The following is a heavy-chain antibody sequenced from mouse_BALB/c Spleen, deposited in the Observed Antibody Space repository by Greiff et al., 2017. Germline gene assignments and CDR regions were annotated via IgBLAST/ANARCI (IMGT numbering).Heavy chain of an antibody. J-gene: IGHJ3*01. Sequence: QVQLKESGAELAKPGASVKMSCKASGYTFTSYWMHWVKQRPGQGLEWIGYINPSTGYTEYNQKFKDKATLTADKSSSTAYMQLSSLTSEDSAVYYCASYYYGSREAWFAYWGQGTLVTVSA. V-gene: IGHV1-7*01. D-gene: IGHD1-1*01. CDR1: GYTFTSYW. CDR2: INPSTGYT. CDR3: ASYYYGSREAWFAY.